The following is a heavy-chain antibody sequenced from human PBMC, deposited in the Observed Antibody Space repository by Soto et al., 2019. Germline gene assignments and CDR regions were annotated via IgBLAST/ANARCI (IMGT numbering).Heavy chain of an antibody. V-gene: IGHV1-8*01. CDR2: MNPNSGNT. Sequence: QVQLVQSGAEVKKPGASVKVSCKASGYTFTSYDINWVRQATGQGLEWMGWMNPNSGNTGYAQKFQGRVTMTRNTSISTAYMELSSLRSEDTAVYYCARGPTLFDYGDYPLMDVWGKGTTVTVSS. CDR1: GYTFTSYD. D-gene: IGHD4-17*01. CDR3: ARGPTLFDYGDYPLMDV. J-gene: IGHJ6*03.